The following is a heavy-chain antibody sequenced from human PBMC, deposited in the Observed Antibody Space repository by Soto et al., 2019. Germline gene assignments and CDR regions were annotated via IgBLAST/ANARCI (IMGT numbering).Heavy chain of an antibody. D-gene: IGHD6-6*01. CDR3: AKRSTPSDGDFFGRPKH. CDR2: ISGSGGST. Sequence: EVHLLESGGGLVQPGGSLRLSCAASGFTFNTYAMNWVRQAPGKGLEWVSAISGSGGSTYYADSVKGRFTVSRDNSKNTLYLRMNSLRADDTAVYYCAKRSTPSDGDFFGRPKHWGQGTLVTVSS. V-gene: IGHV3-23*01. J-gene: IGHJ4*02. CDR1: GFTFNTYA.